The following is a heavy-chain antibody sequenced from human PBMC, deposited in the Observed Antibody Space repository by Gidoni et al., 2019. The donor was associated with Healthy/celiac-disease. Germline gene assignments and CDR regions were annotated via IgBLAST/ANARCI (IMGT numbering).Heavy chain of an antibody. CDR2: ISGSGGST. D-gene: IGHD2-21*02. CDR3: AKGTAIPYYYYYGMDV. Sequence: EVQLLESGGGLVQPGGSLRLSCAASGFTFSSYAMSWVRQAPGKGLEWVSAISGSGGSTYYADSVKGRFTISRDNSKNTLYLQMNSLRAEDTAVYYCAKGTAIPYYYYYGMDVWGQGTTVTVSS. V-gene: IGHV3-23*01. J-gene: IGHJ6*02. CDR1: GFTFSSYA.